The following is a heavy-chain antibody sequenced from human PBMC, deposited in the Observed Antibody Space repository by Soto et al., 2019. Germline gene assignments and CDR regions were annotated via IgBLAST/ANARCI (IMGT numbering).Heavy chain of an antibody. V-gene: IGHV3-30*18. CDR3: AKGSKRRPGGDNAFDI. D-gene: IGHD3-16*01. CDR1: GFTFSSYG. J-gene: IGHJ3*02. Sequence: GGSLRLSCAASGFTFSSYGMHWVRQAPGKGLEWVAVISYDGSNKYYADSVKGRFTISRDNSKNTLYLQMNSLRAEDTAVYYCAKGSKRRPGGDNAFDIWGQGTMVTVSS. CDR2: ISYDGSNK.